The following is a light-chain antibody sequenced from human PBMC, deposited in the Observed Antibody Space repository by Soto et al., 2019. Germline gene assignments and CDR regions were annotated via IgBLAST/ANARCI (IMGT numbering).Light chain of an antibody. Sequence: QSALTQPPSASGTPGQRVTISCSGNISNIGGYTVNWYQHLPGTAPKLLIYNDYQRPSGVPDRFSGSKSGTSASLAISGLQSEDEADYYCATWDDSQKGVFGAGTKVPS. CDR3: ATWDDSQKGV. CDR2: NDY. J-gene: IGLJ1*01. V-gene: IGLV1-44*01. CDR1: ISNIGGYT.